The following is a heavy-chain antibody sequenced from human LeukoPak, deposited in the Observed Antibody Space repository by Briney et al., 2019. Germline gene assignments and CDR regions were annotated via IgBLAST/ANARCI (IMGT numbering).Heavy chain of an antibody. J-gene: IGHJ6*03. D-gene: IGHD6-13*01. CDR2: IYYSGST. CDR3: ARTTEAHSWRTRYYDYYMDV. Sequence: SETLSLTCTVSGGSISSYYWSWIRQPPGKGLEWIGYIYYSGSTNYNPSLKSRVTISVDTSKNQFSPKLSSVTAADTAVYYCARTTEAHSWRTRYYDYYMDVWGKGTTVTVSS. V-gene: IGHV4-59*01. CDR1: GGSISSYY.